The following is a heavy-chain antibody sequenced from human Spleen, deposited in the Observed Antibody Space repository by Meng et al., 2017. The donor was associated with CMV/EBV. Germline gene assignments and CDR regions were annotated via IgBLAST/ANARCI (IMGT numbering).Heavy chain of an antibody. CDR1: GFTFSSYA. V-gene: IGHV3-30-3*01. J-gene: IGHJ5*02. CDR2: ISYDGSNK. D-gene: IGHD3-22*01. CDR3: ARDPDYYDSSGYYYSLGWFDP. Sequence: GESLKISCAASGFTFSSYAMHWVRQAPGKGLEWVAVISYDGSNKYYADSVKGRFTISRDNSKNTLYLQMNSLRAEDTAVYYCARDPDYYDSSGYYYSLGWFDPWGQGTLVTVSS.